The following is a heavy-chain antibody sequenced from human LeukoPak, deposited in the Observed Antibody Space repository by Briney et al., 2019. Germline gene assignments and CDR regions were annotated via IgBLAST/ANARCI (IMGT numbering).Heavy chain of an antibody. V-gene: IGHV6-1*01. D-gene: IGHD3-9*01. CDR2: TYYMSKWYN. CDR1: GDSVSSNRAT. CDR3: ARDQSWTTGFDI. Sequence: RSQTLSLTCAISGDSVSSNRATWNWIRQSPSRGLEWLGRTYYMSKWYNDYAVSVKSRITINPDTSKNQFSLQLNSVTPEDTAVYFCARDQSWTTGFDIWGQGTMVTVSS. J-gene: IGHJ3*02.